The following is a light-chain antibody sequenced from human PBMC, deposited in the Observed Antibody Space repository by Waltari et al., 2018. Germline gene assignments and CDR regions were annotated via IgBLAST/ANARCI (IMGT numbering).Light chain of an antibody. CDR2: DVD. V-gene: IGLV2-11*01. J-gene: IGLJ2*01. CDR1: SSDVGAYNY. Sequence: QSALTQPRSVSGSPGQSVTFSCTGTSSDVGAYNYVSWYQHNPGKAPKLMVYDVDKRPAGVPDRFSGAKACNTASLTISGLQAEDEADYYCCSYAGSYGGSYSVVFGGGTKVTVL. CDR3: CSYAGSYGGSYSVV.